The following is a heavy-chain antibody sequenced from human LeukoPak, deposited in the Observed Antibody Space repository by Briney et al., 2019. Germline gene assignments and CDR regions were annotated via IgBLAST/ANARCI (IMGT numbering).Heavy chain of an antibody. V-gene: IGHV3-30*18. D-gene: IGHD4-17*01. Sequence: QPGGSLRLSCAASGFTFSSYGMHWVRQAPGKGLEWVAVISYDGSNKYYADSVKGRFTISRDNSKNTLYLQMNSLRAEDTAVYYCAKLFDDYEGDDAFDIWGQGTMVTVSS. CDR1: GFTFSSYG. CDR2: ISYDGSNK. CDR3: AKLFDDYEGDDAFDI. J-gene: IGHJ3*02.